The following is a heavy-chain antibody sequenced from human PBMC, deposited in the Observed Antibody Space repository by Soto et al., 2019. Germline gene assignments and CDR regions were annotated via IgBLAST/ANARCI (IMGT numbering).Heavy chain of an antibody. CDR2: INPNSGGT. J-gene: IGHJ6*02. V-gene: IGHV1-2*02. CDR1: GYTFTGYY. Sequence: ASVKVSCKASGYTFTGYYMHWARQAPGQGLEWMGWINPNSGGTNYAQKFQGRVTMTRDTSISTAYMELSRLRSDDTAVYYCARGLVPAATYDVWGQGTTVTVSS. D-gene: IGHD2-2*01. CDR3: ARGLVPAATYDV.